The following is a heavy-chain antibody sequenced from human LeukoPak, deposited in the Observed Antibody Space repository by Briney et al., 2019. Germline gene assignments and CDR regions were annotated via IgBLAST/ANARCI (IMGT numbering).Heavy chain of an antibody. J-gene: IGHJ4*02. Sequence: GGSLRLSCAASGFTFSSYAMHWVRQAPGKGLEWVAVISYDGSNKYYADSVKGRFTISRDNSKNTLYLQMNSLRAEDTAVYYCARAHDDYGVDYWGQGTLVTVSS. CDR2: ISYDGSNK. CDR1: GFTFSSYA. D-gene: IGHD4-17*01. V-gene: IGHV3-30-3*01. CDR3: ARAHDDYGVDY.